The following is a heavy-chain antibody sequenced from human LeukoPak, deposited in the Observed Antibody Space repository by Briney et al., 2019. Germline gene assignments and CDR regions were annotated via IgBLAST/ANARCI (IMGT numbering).Heavy chain of an antibody. CDR2: ISWNSGSI. CDR1: GFTFDDYA. CDR3: AKGMYYYDSSGYYYVPYYYYGMDV. Sequence: GGSLRLSCAASGFTFDDYAMHWVRQAPGKGLEWVSGISWNSGSIGYADSVKGRFTISRDNAKNSLYLQMNSLRAEDTALYYCAKGMYYYDSSGYYYVPYYYYGMDVWGQGTTVTVSS. D-gene: IGHD3-22*01. J-gene: IGHJ6*02. V-gene: IGHV3-9*01.